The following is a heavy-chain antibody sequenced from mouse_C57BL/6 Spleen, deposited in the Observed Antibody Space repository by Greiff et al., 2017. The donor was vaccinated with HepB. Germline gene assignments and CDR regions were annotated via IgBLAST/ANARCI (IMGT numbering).Heavy chain of an antibody. J-gene: IGHJ4*01. CDR1: GYTFTGYW. CDR2: IDPSDSYT. CDR3: ARGDFTTVVARAMDY. V-gene: IGHV1-69*01. D-gene: IGHD1-1*01. Sequence: QVQLQQPGAELVMPGASVKLSCKASGYTFTGYWMHWVKQRPGQGLEWIGEIDPSDSYTNYNQKFKGKSTLTVDKSSSTAYMQLSSLTSEDSAVYYCARGDFTTVVARAMDYWGQGTSVTVSS.